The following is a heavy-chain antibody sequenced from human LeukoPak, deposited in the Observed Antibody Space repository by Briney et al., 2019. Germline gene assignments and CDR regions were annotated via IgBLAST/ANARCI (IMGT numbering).Heavy chain of an antibody. D-gene: IGHD3-22*01. CDR3: AKDSSGYSYFDY. J-gene: IGHJ4*02. CDR1: GFTFSSYA. V-gene: IGHV3-23*01. Sequence: PGGSLRLFCAASGFTFSSYAMSWVRQAPGEGLEWVSAISGSGGSTYYADSVKGRFTVSRDNSKNTLYLQMNSLRAEDTAVYYCAKDSSGYSYFDYWGQGTLVTVSS. CDR2: ISGSGGST.